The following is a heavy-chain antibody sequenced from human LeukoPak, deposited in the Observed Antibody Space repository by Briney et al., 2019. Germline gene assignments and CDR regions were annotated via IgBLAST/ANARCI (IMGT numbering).Heavy chain of an antibody. CDR3: ARQIGSSSWYTSEEFDY. CDR2: IYYSGST. Sequence: SETLSLTCTVSGGSISTNSHYWGWIRQPPGKGLEWIGSIYYSGSTYYNPSLKSRVTISVDTSKNQFSLKLSSVTAADTAVYYCARQIGSSSWYTSEEFDYWGQGTLVTVSS. CDR1: GGSISTNSHY. J-gene: IGHJ4*02. D-gene: IGHD6-13*01. V-gene: IGHV4-39*01.